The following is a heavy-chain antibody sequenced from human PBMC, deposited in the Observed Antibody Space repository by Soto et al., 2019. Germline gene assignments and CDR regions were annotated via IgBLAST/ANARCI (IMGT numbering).Heavy chain of an antibody. Sequence: QVQLVQSGAEVKKPGASVKVSCKASGYTFTSYNMHWVRQAPGQGLEWVGMINPLGFSTTYAQKFGGRVTRTRERSTSTVYMELTNLRSEDTAVYYCARAAGRFGKLAWFDPWAREPWSPSPQ. CDR2: INPLGFST. CDR1: GYTFTSYN. V-gene: IGHV1-46*01. CDR3: ARAAGRFGKLAWFDP. J-gene: IGHJ5*02. D-gene: IGHD3-10*01.